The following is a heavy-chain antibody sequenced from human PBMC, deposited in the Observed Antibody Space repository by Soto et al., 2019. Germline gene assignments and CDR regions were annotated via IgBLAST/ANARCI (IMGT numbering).Heavy chain of an antibody. Sequence: GSLRLSCAASGFTFNSYVMSWVRQAPGKGLEWVSGISGSGGSTGYAGSVRGRFTISRDNAKNSLYLQMNSLRAEDTAVYYCARDLSDSGYDCFDYWGQGTLVTVSS. CDR3: ARDLSDSGYDCFDY. V-gene: IGHV3-23*01. D-gene: IGHD5-12*01. J-gene: IGHJ4*02. CDR1: GFTFNSYV. CDR2: ISGSGGST.